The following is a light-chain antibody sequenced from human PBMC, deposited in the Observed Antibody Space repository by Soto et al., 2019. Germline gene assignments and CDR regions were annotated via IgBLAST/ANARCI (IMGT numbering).Light chain of an antibody. J-gene: IGLJ1*01. CDR3: CSYAGGPYV. CDR1: SSDAGGYDY. CDR2: DVS. V-gene: IGLV2-11*01. Sequence: QSVLAQPRSVSGSPGQSVAISCTGTSSDAGGYDYVSWYQQHPGKAPNVIIFDVSKRPSGVPDRFSGSKSGNTASLTISGLQAEDEADYYCCSYAGGPYVFGTGTKVTVL.